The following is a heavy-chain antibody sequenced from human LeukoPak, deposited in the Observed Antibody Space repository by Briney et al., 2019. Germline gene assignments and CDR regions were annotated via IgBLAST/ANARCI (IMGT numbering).Heavy chain of an antibody. V-gene: IGHV4-59*08. Sequence: SETLSLTCTVSGASISTYYWSWIRQPPGKGLEWIGYVYNSGNTYYNPSLNSRASISEDTSKNQLSLEVNSVTAADTAVYYCARHPGVGANDTFDLWGQGTMVTISS. CDR2: VYNSGNT. J-gene: IGHJ3*01. D-gene: IGHD1-26*01. CDR3: ARHPGVGANDTFDL. CDR1: GASISTYY.